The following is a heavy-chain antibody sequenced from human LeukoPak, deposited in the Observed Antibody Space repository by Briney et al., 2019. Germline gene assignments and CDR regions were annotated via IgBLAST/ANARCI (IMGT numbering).Heavy chain of an antibody. V-gene: IGHV4-61*02. CDR1: GGSIGTGSYY. CDR3: ARVARSMSSSSEDS. J-gene: IGHJ4*02. CDR2: IYTSGST. Sequence: SETLSLTCTVSGGSIGTGSYYWNWIRQPAGKGLEWIGRIYTSGSTNYNPSLKSRVTLSVDTSKNQFSLKLNSVTAADTAVYYCARVARSMSSSSEDSWGQGTLVTVSS. D-gene: IGHD6-13*01.